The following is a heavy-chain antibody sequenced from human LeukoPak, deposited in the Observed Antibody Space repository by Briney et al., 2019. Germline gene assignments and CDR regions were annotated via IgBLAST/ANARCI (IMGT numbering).Heavy chain of an antibody. CDR1: GFTFSSYW. D-gene: IGHD3-10*01. Sequence: PGGSLRLSCAASGFTFSSYWMSWVRQAPGKGLEWVANIKQDGSEKYYVDSVKGRFTISRYNAKNSLYLQMNSLRAEDTAVYYCARGNRGYGSGSYLVYWGQGTLVTVAS. J-gene: IGHJ4*02. V-gene: IGHV3-7*01. CDR3: ARGNRGYGSGSYLVY. CDR2: IKQDGSEK.